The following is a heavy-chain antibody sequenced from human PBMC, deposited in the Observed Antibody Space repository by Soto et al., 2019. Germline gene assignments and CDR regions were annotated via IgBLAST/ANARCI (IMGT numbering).Heavy chain of an antibody. CDR1: GFTLKNYG. Sequence: QVQLVESGGGVVQPGRSLRLSCAASGFTLKNYGMHWVRQAPGKGLEWVALMLFDGNKKYYVDSVKGRFTISRDNSKSTVYLQMNSLGVEDTAIYYCARVSFDCSGGSCYIFDYWGQGTRVTVSS. D-gene: IGHD2-15*01. J-gene: IGHJ4*02. V-gene: IGHV3-33*01. CDR3: ARVSFDCSGGSCYIFDY. CDR2: MLFDGNKK.